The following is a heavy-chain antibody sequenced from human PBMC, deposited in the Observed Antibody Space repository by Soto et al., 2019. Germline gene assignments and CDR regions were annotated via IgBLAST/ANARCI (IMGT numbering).Heavy chain of an antibody. D-gene: IGHD3-10*01. J-gene: IGHJ4*02. CDR2: ISTYNGNT. V-gene: IGHV1-18*01. CDR1: GYTFTSYG. Sequence: ASVKVSCKASGYTFTSYGISWVRQAPGQGLEWMGWISTYNGNTNYAQKLQGRVTMTTDTSTSTAYMELRSLRSDDTAVYYCARDRGFVVRAPPVDYWGQGTQVTVSS. CDR3: ARDRGFVVRAPPVDY.